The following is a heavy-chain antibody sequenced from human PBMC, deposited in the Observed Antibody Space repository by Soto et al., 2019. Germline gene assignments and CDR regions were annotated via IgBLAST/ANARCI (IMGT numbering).Heavy chain of an antibody. CDR3: ATSVPKLWYYDIWTGYYKRADFDY. D-gene: IGHD3-9*01. Sequence: ASVKVSCKVSGYTLTELSMHWVRQAPGKGLEWMGGFDPEDGETIYAQKFQGRVTMTVDKSTDTAYMELSRLRSEDTAVYYCATSVPKLWYYDIWTGYYKRADFDYWGQGTLVTVSS. J-gene: IGHJ4*02. V-gene: IGHV1-24*01. CDR1: GYTLTELS. CDR2: FDPEDGET.